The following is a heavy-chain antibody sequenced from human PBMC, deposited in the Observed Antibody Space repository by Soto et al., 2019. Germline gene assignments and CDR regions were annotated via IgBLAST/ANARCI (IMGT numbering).Heavy chain of an antibody. Sequence: QVQLVQSGAEVKKPGSSVKVSCKASGGTFSSYAISWVRQAPGQGLEWMGGIIPFFGTANFAQKFQGRVTITADESTSTAYMELSSLRSEDTAVYYCARYRYGYSYFDYWGQGTRVTVSS. CDR1: GGTFSSYA. J-gene: IGHJ4*02. V-gene: IGHV1-69*12. CDR3: ARYRYGYSYFDY. CDR2: IIPFFGTA. D-gene: IGHD5-18*01.